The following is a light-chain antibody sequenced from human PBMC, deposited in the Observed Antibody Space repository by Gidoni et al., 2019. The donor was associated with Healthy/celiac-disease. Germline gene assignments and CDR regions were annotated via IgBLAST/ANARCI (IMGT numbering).Light chain of an antibody. V-gene: IGKV1-39*01. Sequence: DMPMTQSPSSLSASVGDRVTITCRESQSISSYLNWYQQKPGKAPKLLIYAASRLQSGVPSRFSGSGSGTDFTLTISSLQPEDFATYYCQQSYSTPYPFGQGTQLEIK. CDR2: AAS. J-gene: IGKJ2*01. CDR3: QQSYSTPYP. CDR1: QSISSY.